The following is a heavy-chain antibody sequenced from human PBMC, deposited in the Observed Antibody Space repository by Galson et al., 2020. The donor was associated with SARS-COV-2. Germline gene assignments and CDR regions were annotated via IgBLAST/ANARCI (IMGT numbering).Heavy chain of an antibody. V-gene: IGHV3-48*03. Sequence: GGSLRLSCAASGFTFSSYEMNWVRQAPGKGLEWVSYIDSGGSPIYYADSVKGRFTISRDIAKNSVYLQMDSLRAEDTAVYYCARVNSVATLADYYYYLDAWGKGTTVIVSS. CDR2: IDSGGSPI. D-gene: IGHD5-12*01. CDR3: ARVNSVATLADYYYYLDA. J-gene: IGHJ6*03. CDR1: GFTFSSYE.